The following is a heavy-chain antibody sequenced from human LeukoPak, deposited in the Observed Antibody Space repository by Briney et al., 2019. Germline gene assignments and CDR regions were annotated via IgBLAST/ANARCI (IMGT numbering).Heavy chain of an antibody. V-gene: IGHV3-48*01. J-gene: IGHJ4*02. CDR3: ARVGSGWAVFDF. CDR1: GFTFSYHN. CDR2: ISNSDSTM. D-gene: IGHD6-19*01. Sequence: PGGSLRLSCAASGFTFSYHNMNWVRQAPGKGLEWVAYISNSDSTMVYADSVKGRFTISRDNAKNSLYLQMDSLRAEDTAVYYCARVGSGWAVFDFWGQGTLVTVSS.